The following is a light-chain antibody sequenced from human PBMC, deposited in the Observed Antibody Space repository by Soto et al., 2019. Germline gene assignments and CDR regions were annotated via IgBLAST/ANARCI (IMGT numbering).Light chain of an antibody. J-gene: IGLJ1*01. Sequence: QSVLTQPPSVSGAPGQRVTISCTGSSSNIGAGYGVHWYQQLPGTAPKLLIYGNSNRPSGVPDRFSGSKSGTSASLAITGLQAEDGADYYCQSYDSSLSGAWVFGTGTKVTLL. CDR1: SSNIGAGYG. CDR3: QSYDSSLSGAWV. CDR2: GNS. V-gene: IGLV1-40*01.